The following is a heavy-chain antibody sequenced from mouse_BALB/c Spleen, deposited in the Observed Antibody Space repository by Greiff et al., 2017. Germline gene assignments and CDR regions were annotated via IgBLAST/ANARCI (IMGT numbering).Heavy chain of an antibody. J-gene: IGHJ2*01. CDR1: GFTFSSYA. V-gene: IGHV5-9-4*01. CDR2: ISSGGSYT. Sequence: DVKLVESGGGLVKPGGSLKLSCAASGFTFSSYAMSWVRQSPEKRLEWVAEISSGGSYTYYPDTVTGRFTISRDNAKNTLYLEMSSLRSEDTAMYYCARGTGYYFDDWGQGTTLTVSS. CDR3: ARGTGYYFDD. D-gene: IGHD4-1*01.